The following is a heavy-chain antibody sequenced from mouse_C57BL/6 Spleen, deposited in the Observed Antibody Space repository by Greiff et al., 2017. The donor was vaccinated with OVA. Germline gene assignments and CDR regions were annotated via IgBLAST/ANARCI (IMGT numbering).Heavy chain of an antibody. Sequence: QVQLQQPGAELVKPGASVKMSCKASGYTFTSYWITWVKQRPGQGLEWIGDIYPGSGSANYNEKFKSKATLTVDTSSSTAYMQLSSLTSEDSAVYYCARSSGTYFDVWGTGTTVTVSS. CDR1: GYTFTSYW. V-gene: IGHV1-55*01. D-gene: IGHD4-1*02. CDR3: ARSSGTYFDV. CDR2: IYPGSGSA. J-gene: IGHJ1*03.